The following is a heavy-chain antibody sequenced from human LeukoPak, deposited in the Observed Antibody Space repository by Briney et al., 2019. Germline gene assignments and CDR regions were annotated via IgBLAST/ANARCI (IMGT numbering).Heavy chain of an antibody. D-gene: IGHD6-19*01. CDR2: ISWNSGSI. J-gene: IGHJ4*02. V-gene: IGHV3-9*01. CDR1: GFTFSTYS. CDR3: AKDIFGEAVAGRGFDY. Sequence: HSGGSLRLSCAGSGFTFSTYSMNWVRQAPGKGLEWVSGISWNSGSIGYADSVKGRFTISRDNAKNSLYLQMNSLRAEDTALYYCAKDIFGEAVAGRGFDYWGQGTLVTVSS.